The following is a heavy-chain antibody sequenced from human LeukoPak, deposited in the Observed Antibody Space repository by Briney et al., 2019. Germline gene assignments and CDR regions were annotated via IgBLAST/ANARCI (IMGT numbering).Heavy chain of an antibody. CDR1: GGSISSYY. CDR3: ARGFKWSYYDSSGPTPDAFDI. D-gene: IGHD3-22*01. Sequence: SETLSLTCTVSGGSISSYYWSWIRQPPGKGLEWIGYIYYSGSTNYNPSLKSRVTISVDTSKNQFSLKLSSVTAADTAVYYCARGFKWSYYDSSGPTPDAFDIWGQGTMVTVSS. V-gene: IGHV4-59*12. CDR2: IYYSGST. J-gene: IGHJ3*02.